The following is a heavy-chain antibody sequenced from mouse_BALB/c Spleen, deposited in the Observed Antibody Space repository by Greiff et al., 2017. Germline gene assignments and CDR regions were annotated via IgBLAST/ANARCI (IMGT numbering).Heavy chain of an antibody. CDR2: IDPANGNT. D-gene: IGHD2-1*01. J-gene: IGHJ4*01. V-gene: IGHV14-3*02. CDR3: ASGKPYAMDY. CDR1: GFNIKDTY. Sequence: VQLQQSGAELVKPGASVKLSCTASGFNIKDTYMHWVKQRPEQGLEWIGRIDPANGNTKYDPKFQGKATITADTSSNTAYLQLSSLTSEDTAVYYCASGKPYAMDYWGQGTSVTVSS.